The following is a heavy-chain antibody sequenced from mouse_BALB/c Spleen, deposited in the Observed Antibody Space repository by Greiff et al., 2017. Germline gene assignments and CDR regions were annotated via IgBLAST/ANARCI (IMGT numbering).Heavy chain of an antibody. CDR3: ARGDAMDH. V-gene: IGHV1-82*01. Sequence: QVHVKQSGPELVKPGASVKISCKASGYAFSSSWMNWVKQRPGQGLEWIGRIYPGDGDTNYNGKFKGKATLTADKSSSTAYMQLSSLTSVDSAVYFCARGDAMDHRGQGTPVTVSS. CDR2: IYPGDGDT. J-gene: IGHJ4*01. CDR1: GYAFSSSW.